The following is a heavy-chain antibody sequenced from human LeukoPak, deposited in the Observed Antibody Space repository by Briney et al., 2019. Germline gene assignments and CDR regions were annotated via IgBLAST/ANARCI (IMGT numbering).Heavy chain of an antibody. D-gene: IGHD1-26*01. Sequence: PGGSLRLSCTVSGFTVSSNSMSWVRQAPGKGLEWVSFIYSDNTHYSDSVKGRFTISRDNSKNTLYLQMNSLRAEDTAVYYCAKGGAGSIFDYWGQGTLVTVSS. CDR2: IYSDNT. V-gene: IGHV3-53*01. J-gene: IGHJ4*02. CDR3: AKGGAGSIFDY. CDR1: GFTVSSNS.